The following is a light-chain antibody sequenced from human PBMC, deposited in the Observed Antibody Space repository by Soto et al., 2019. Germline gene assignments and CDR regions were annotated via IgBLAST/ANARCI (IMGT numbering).Light chain of an antibody. CDR3: CSYAGTYTRYV. CDR2: GVT. CDR1: SSDVGGFNY. Sequence: QSALTQPRSVSGSPGQSVTISCTGTSSDVGGFNYVSWYQQHPGKAPKLIIYGVTKRPSGVPDRFSGSKSGNTASLTISGLQAEDEADYYCCSYAGTYTRYVFGTGTKVTVL. J-gene: IGLJ1*01. V-gene: IGLV2-11*01.